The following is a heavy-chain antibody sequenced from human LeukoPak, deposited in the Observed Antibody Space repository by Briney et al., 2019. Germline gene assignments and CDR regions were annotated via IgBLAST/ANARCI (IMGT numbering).Heavy chain of an antibody. CDR2: INHSGIT. CDR1: GGSFSGYY. CDR3: ARVVRRIVGATSFAFDI. J-gene: IGHJ3*02. V-gene: IGHV4-34*01. Sequence: PETLSLTCAVSGGSFSGYYWSWIRQPPGKGREWMGEINHSGITNDQPALKSRGTISADTYKNQFSLQLSSVSAAETAVSHCARVVRRIVGATSFAFDIGGQGTMVTVSS. D-gene: IGHD1-26*01.